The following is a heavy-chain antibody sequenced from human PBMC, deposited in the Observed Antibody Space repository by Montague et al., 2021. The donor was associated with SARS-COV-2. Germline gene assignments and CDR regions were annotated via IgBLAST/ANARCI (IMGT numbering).Heavy chain of an antibody. CDR3: ARHSGDYTIFGVVIYYMDV. V-gene: IGHV4-39*01. CDR2: LYYSGST. CDR1: GGSISSSSHY. Sequence: SETLSLTCTVSGGSISSSSHYWGWIRQPPGKGLDGIGGLYYSGSTYFNPSLKSRVTISVDTSKNQFSLKLSSVTASDTAVFYCARHSGDYTIFGVVIYYMDVWGKGTTVTVSS. D-gene: IGHD3-3*01. J-gene: IGHJ6*03.